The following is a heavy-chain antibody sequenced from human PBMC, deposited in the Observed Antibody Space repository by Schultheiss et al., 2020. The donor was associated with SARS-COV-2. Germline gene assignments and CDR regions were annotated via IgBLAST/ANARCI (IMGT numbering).Heavy chain of an antibody. J-gene: IGHJ4*02. V-gene: IGHV3-30-3*01. CDR1: GFSFGYYA. Sequence: GGSLRLSCAASGFSFGYYAMHWVRQAPGKGLEWVAVISYDGSNKYYADSVKGRFTISRDNAKNSLYLQMNSLRAEDTAVYYCAKVPPYSSSWYYFDYWGQGTLVTVSS. D-gene: IGHD6-13*01. CDR2: ISYDGSNK. CDR3: AKVPPYSSSWYYFDY.